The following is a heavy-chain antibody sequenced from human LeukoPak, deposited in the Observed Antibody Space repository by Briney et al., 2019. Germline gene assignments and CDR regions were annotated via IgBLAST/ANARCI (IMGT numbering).Heavy chain of an antibody. CDR2: ISGSGGST. D-gene: IGHD2-15*01. Sequence: GGSLRLSCAASGFTFSSYAMSWVRQAPGEGLEWVSAISGSGGSTYYADSVKGRFTISRDNSENTLYLQMNSLRAEDTAVYYCAKDFLPPVVGFGGQGTLVTVSS. CDR3: AKDFLPPVVGF. CDR1: GFTFSSYA. J-gene: IGHJ4*02. V-gene: IGHV3-23*01.